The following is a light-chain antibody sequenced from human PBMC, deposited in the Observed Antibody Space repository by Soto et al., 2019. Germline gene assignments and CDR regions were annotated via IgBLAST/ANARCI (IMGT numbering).Light chain of an antibody. CDR3: QQCDKFPFP. Sequence: DVLMTQSPSSLSASVGDRVTITCQASQDINNYLNWYQQKPGKAPKLLIYDASNLETGVPLRFSGSGSGTEFTFTISSLQPEDIATYYCQQCDKFPFPFGQGTKLEMK. V-gene: IGKV1-33*01. J-gene: IGKJ2*01. CDR2: DAS. CDR1: QDINNY.